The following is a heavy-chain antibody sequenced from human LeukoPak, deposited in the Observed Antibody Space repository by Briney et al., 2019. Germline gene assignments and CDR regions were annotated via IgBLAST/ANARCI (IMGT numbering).Heavy chain of an antibody. CDR1: GGTFISYA. V-gene: IGHV1-69*04. J-gene: IGHJ4*02. CDR3: ASRGSGSYYSEYFFDY. CDR2: IIPILGIA. Sequence: PVTVSFKASGGTFISYAISWVRQAPGQGREGMGGIIPILGIANYAQKFQGRVTITADKSTSTAYIELSSLRSEDTAVYYCASRGSGSYYSEYFFDYWGQGTLVTVSS. D-gene: IGHD3-10*01.